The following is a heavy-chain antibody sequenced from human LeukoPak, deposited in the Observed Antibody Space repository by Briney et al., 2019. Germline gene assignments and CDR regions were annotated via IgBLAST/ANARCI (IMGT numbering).Heavy chain of an antibody. D-gene: IGHD6-19*01. CDR3: ARARAIAVAGYYYYYYMDV. CDR2: IIPIFGTA. CDR1: GCTFSSYA. J-gene: IGHJ6*03. V-gene: IGHV1-69*13. Sequence: GASVKVSCKASGCTFSSYAISWVRQAPGQGLEWMGGIIPIFGTANYAQKFQGRVTITADESTSTAYMELSSLRSEDTAVYYCARARAIAVAGYYYYYYMDVWGKGTTVTVSS.